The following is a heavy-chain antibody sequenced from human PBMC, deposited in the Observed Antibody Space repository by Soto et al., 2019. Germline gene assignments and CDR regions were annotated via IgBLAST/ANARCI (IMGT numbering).Heavy chain of an antibody. V-gene: IGHV1-69*02. CDR2: VNPILSLS. CDR3: ATSYGSGYRAFDS. Sequence: QVQLVQSGAEVKRPGSSVKVSCKASGDTFNFYSINWVRQAPGLGLEWLGRVNPILSLSNYAQRFQGRVTXTXDXPTSTAYMILNSLKSEDTAIYYCATSYGSGYRAFDSWGQGALVTVSS. J-gene: IGHJ4*02. CDR1: GDTFNFYS. D-gene: IGHD3-10*01.